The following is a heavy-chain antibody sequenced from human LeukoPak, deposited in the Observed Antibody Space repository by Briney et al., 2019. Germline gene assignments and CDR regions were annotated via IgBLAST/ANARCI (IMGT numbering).Heavy chain of an antibody. J-gene: IGHJ6*03. CDR2: ISGSGGST. D-gene: IGHD2-21*02. V-gene: IGHV3-23*01. CDR3: AKDRAYCGGDCYPGYYMDV. Sequence: GGSLRLSCAASGFNFSTYAMTWVRQAPGKGLEWVSTISGSGGSTYYADSVKGRFTISRDSSKNTLYLQMNSLRVEDTAVYYCAKDRAYCGGDCYPGYYMDVWGKGTTVTVSS. CDR1: GFNFSTYA.